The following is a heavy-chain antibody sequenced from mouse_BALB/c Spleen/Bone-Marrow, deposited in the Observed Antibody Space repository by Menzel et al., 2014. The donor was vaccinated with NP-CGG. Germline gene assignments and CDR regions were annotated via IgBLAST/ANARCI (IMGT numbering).Heavy chain of an antibody. CDR1: GFTFTDYY. CDR2: IRNKANGYTT. D-gene: IGHD2-2*01. CDR3: ARDGYDDY. J-gene: IGHJ2*01. Sequence: EVHLVESGGGLVQSGGSLRLSCATSGFTFTDYYMSWVRQPPGKALEWLGFIRNKANGYTTEYSASVKGRFTISRDNSESILYLQMNTLRAEDSATYYCARDGYDDYWGQGTTLTVSS. V-gene: IGHV7-3*02.